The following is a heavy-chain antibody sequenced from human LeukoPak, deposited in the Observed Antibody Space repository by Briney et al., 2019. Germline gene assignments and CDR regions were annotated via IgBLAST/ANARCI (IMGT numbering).Heavy chain of an antibody. CDR1: GFTFSSYS. D-gene: IGHD5-12*01. Sequence: PGGSLRLSCAASGFTFSSYSMNWVRQAPGKGLEWVSSISSSSSYIYYADSVEGRFTISRDNAKNSLYLQMNSLRAEDTAVYYCASPLSSRGYSGYDPNGDFDYWGQGTLVTVSS. CDR3: ASPLSSRGYSGYDPNGDFDY. V-gene: IGHV3-21*01. CDR2: ISSSSSYI. J-gene: IGHJ4*02.